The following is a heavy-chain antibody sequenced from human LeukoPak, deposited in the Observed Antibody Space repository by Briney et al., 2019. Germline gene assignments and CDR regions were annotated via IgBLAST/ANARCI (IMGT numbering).Heavy chain of an antibody. CDR3: AKWLDSGWYGPFGAFDI. CDR1: GFTFSSYA. Sequence: PGGSLRLSCAASGFTFSSYAMSWVRQAPGKGLEWVSAISGSGGSTYYADSVKGRFTISRDNSKNTLYLQMNSLRAEDTAVYYCAKWLDSGWYGPFGAFDIWGQGTMVTVSS. V-gene: IGHV3-23*01. CDR2: ISGSGGST. J-gene: IGHJ3*02. D-gene: IGHD6-19*01.